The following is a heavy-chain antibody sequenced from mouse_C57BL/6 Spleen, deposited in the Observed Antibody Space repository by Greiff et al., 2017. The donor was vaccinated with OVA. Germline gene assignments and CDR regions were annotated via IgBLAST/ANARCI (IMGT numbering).Heavy chain of an antibody. CDR2: INPSTGGT. V-gene: IGHV1-42*01. CDR1: GYSFTGYY. D-gene: IGHD3-1*01. J-gene: IGHJ3*01. Sequence: DVQLQESGPELVKPGASVKISCKASGYSFTGYYMNWVKQSPEKSLEWIGEINPSTGGTTYNQKFKAKATLTVDKSSSTAYMQLKSLTSEDSAVYYCARSGEGFAYWGQGTLVTVSA. CDR3: ARSGEGFAY.